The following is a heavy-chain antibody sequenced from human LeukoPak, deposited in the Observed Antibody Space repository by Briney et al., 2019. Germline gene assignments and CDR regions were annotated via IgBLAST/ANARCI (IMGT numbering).Heavy chain of an antibody. J-gene: IGHJ4*02. Sequence: KPSQTLSLTCTVSGGSISSYYWSWIRQPPGKGLEWIGYIYYSGSTNYNPSLKSRVTISVDTSKNQFSLKLSSVTAADTAVYYCARHGGAIAAAGSLDYWGQGTLVTVSS. D-gene: IGHD6-13*01. CDR2: IYYSGST. CDR1: GGSISSYY. CDR3: ARHGGAIAAAGSLDY. V-gene: IGHV4-59*08.